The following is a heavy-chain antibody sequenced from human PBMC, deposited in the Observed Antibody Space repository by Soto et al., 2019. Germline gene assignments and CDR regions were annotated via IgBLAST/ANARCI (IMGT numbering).Heavy chain of an antibody. CDR3: ARDRGGSTMMAEWFDP. V-gene: IGHV1-69*02. Sequence: QVQLVQSGAEVKKPGSSVKVSCKASGGTFSSYTISWVRQAPGQGLEWMGRIIPILGIANYAQKFQGRVTITADKSTSTAYMELSSLRSEDTAVYYCARDRGGSTMMAEWFDPWGQGTLVTVSS. CDR1: GGTFSSYT. J-gene: IGHJ5*02. CDR2: IIPILGIA. D-gene: IGHD3-22*01.